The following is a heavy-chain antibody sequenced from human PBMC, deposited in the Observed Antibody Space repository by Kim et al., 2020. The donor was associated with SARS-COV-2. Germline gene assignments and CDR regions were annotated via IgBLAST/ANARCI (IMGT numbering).Heavy chain of an antibody. CDR3: ARDYRYSSGWYGGDWFDP. CDR1: GYTFTSYA. J-gene: IGHJ5*02. Sequence: ASVKVSCKASGYTFTSYAMHWVRQAPGQRLEWMGWINAGNGNTKYSQKFQGRVTITRDTSASTAYMELSSLRSEDTAVYYCARDYRYSSGWYGGDWFDPWGQGTLVTVSS. V-gene: IGHV1-3*01. D-gene: IGHD6-19*01. CDR2: INAGNGNT.